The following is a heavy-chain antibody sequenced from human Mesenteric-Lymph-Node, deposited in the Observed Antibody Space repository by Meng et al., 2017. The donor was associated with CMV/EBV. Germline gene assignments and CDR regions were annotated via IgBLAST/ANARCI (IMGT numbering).Heavy chain of an antibody. CDR1: GFTFSSYA. J-gene: IGHJ6*02. Sequence: GGSLSLSCAVSGFTFSSYAMSWVRQAPGKGLEWVSLIYSGGSSTYYADSVKGRFTISRDNSKNTLYLQMNSLRAEDTAVYYCARDLFYYGMDVWGQGTKVTVSS. CDR2: IYSGGSST. V-gene: IGHV3-23*03. CDR3: ARDLFYYGMDV.